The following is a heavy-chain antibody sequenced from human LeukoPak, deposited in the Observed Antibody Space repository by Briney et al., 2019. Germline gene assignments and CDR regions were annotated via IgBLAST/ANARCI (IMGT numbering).Heavy chain of an antibody. D-gene: IGHD6-19*01. CDR2: IKSNSGGI. CDR1: GYTLTDHH. J-gene: IGHJ4*02. CDR3: ARDPVDGCGHLDY. V-gene: IGHV1-2*02. Sequence: GASVKVSCKASGYTLTDHHIHWLRQAPGQGLEWMGWIKSNSGGIKYAQEFQGRVTMTRDASSSTAYMELSSLRSDDTAIYYCARDPVDGCGHLDYWGQGILVTVSS.